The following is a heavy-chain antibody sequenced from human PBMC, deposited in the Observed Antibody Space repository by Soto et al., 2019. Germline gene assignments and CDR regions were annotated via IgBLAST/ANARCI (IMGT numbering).Heavy chain of an antibody. D-gene: IGHD6-19*01. J-gene: IGHJ3*01. CDR1: GFTFSGHA. V-gene: IGHV3-33*01. CDR3: ARDGQSLAPYALDV. Sequence: QVQVVESGGGVVQPGRSLRLSCTASGFTFSGHAMHWVRQPPGKGLEWVAQIWYDGSNKYYADSVKGRFTISRDNSKNTLYVQMDSLRVEDTAVYYCARDGQSLAPYALDVWGQGTSVTVCS. CDR2: IWYDGSNK.